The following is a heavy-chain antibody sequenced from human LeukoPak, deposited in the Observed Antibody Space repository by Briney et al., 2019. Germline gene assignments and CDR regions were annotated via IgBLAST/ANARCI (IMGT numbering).Heavy chain of an antibody. CDR3: AREESGGYFDY. J-gene: IGHJ4*02. CDR1: GYTLTSYY. D-gene: IGHD2-8*02. Sequence: ASVKVSCKASGYTLTSYYMHWVRQAPGQGLEWMGVSNLSGVGTNYAQKFQGRVTMTRDTSTTTVYMELSSLRSEDTAVYYCAREESGGYFDYWGQGTLLTVSS. V-gene: IGHV1-46*01. CDR2: SNLSGVGT.